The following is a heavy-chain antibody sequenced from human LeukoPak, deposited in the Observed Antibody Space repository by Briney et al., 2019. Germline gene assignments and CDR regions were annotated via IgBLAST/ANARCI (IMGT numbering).Heavy chain of an antibody. D-gene: IGHD4-23*01. CDR1: GFTFSSYA. Sequence: PGGSLRLSCAASGFTFSSYAMYWVRQAPGKGLEWVSPIRGSGGTTYYADSVKGRFTISRDNSKNTLYLQMNSLRAEDTAVYYCARDARDGYGGNPFDYWGQGTLVTVSS. V-gene: IGHV3-23*01. CDR3: ARDARDGYGGNPFDY. J-gene: IGHJ4*02. CDR2: IRGSGGTT.